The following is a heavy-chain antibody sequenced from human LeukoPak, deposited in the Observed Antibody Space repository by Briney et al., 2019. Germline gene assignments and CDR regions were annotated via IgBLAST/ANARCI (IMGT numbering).Heavy chain of an antibody. CDR2: IYDSGST. V-gene: IGHV4-39*07. Sequence: SETLSLTCTVSGGSIRSSYYYWGWIRQPPGKGLEWIGSIYDSGSTYYNPSLKSRVTISVDKSKNQFSLKLSSVTAADTAVYYCARARSPIGTTTGFDSWGQGTLVTVSS. CDR3: ARARSPIGTTTGFDS. D-gene: IGHD1/OR15-1a*01. CDR1: GGSIRSSYYY. J-gene: IGHJ5*01.